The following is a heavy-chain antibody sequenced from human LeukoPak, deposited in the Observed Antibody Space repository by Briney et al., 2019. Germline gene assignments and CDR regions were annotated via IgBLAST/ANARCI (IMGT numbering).Heavy chain of an antibody. J-gene: IGHJ4*02. CDR1: GGSISGSY. CDR2: MYNSGST. Sequence: PSETLSLTCTVSGGSISGSYWSWVRQPPGKGLEWIAYMYNSGSTNYNPSLKSRVTISIDTSKNQFSLKLSSLTAADTAIYYCARGIESYGDYGYWGQGSLVTVSS. D-gene: IGHD4-17*01. V-gene: IGHV4-59*01. CDR3: ARGIESYGDYGY.